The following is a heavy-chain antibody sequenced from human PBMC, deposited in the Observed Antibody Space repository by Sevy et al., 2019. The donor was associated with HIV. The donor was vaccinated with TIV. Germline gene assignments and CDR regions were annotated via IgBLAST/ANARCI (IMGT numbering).Heavy chain of an antibody. Sequence: GGSLRLSCAASGFTFSSYWMHWVRHAPGKGLVWVSRINSDGSSTSYADSVKGRFTISRDNAKNTLYLQMNSLRAEDTAVYYCARVTGSSSPNYYYYYMDVWGKGTTVTVSS. J-gene: IGHJ6*03. V-gene: IGHV3-74*01. CDR1: GFTFSSYW. CDR3: ARVTGSSSPNYYYYYMDV. D-gene: IGHD2-2*01. CDR2: INSDGSST.